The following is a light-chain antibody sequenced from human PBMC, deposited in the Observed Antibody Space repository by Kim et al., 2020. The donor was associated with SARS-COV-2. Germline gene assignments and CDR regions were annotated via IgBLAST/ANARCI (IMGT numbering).Light chain of an antibody. Sequence: PGERATLSCSASQSVSSYLAWYQQKPGQAPRLLIYDASNRATGIPARFSGSGSGTDFTLTISSLEPEDFAVYYCQQRSNWPPKVTFGGGTKVDIK. CDR1: QSVSSY. J-gene: IGKJ4*01. V-gene: IGKV3-11*01. CDR3: QQRSNWPPKVT. CDR2: DAS.